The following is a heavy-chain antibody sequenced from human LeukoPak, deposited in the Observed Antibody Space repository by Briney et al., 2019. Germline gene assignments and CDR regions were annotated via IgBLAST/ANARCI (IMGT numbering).Heavy chain of an antibody. CDR3: ARGKAVAGPPSWY. J-gene: IGHJ4*02. CDR2: ISSSSSTI. V-gene: IGHV3-48*02. Sequence: GGSLILSCAASGFTFSSYSMNRVRQAPGKVLEWVSYISSSSSTIYYADSVKGRFTISRDNAKNSLYLQMNSLRDEDTAVYYCARGKAVAGPPSWYWGQGTLATVSS. CDR1: GFTFSSYS. D-gene: IGHD6-19*01.